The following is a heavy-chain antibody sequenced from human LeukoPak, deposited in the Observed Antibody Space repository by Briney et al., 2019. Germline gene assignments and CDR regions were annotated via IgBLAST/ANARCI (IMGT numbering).Heavy chain of an antibody. Sequence: GGSLRLSCAASGFTFSSYGMSWVRQAPGKGLEWVSSISGSGGSGGNTHYADSVKGRFTISRDNSKNTLYLQMNSLRAEDTAVYYCAKDLEYSSSSVDYWGQGTLVTVSS. D-gene: IGHD6-6*01. CDR2: ISGSGGSGGNT. V-gene: IGHV3-23*01. J-gene: IGHJ4*02. CDR1: GFTFSSYG. CDR3: AKDLEYSSSSVDY.